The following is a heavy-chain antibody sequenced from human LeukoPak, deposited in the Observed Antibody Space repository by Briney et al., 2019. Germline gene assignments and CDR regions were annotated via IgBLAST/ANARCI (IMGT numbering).Heavy chain of an antibody. D-gene: IGHD6-19*01. CDR1: GYTFTSNN. CDR3: ARADTSGWFVDY. J-gene: IGHJ4*02. CDR2: MDPTSAYT. V-gene: IGHV1-8*01. Sequence: ASVKVSCKASGYTFTSNNINWVRQAPGQGLEWMGWMDPTSAYTAYAQKFQGRVAMTRDTSRSPAYMELSSLRSEDTAVYYCARADTSGWFVDYWGLGTLVTVSS.